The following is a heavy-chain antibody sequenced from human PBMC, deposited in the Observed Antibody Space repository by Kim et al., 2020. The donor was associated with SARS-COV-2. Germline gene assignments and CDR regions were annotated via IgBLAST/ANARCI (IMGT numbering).Heavy chain of an antibody. CDR3: ARADGSGSYTPWFDP. J-gene: IGHJ5*02. CDR1: APPLSSDGYY. D-gene: IGHD3-10*01. Sequence: SETLSLTFPFSAPPLSSDGYYWSWIHQHPGKGLEWIGYIYYSGSTYYNPSLKSRVTISVDTSKNQFSLKLSSVTAADTAVYYCARADGSGSYTPWFDPWGQGTLVTVSS. V-gene: IGHV4-31*03. CDR2: IYYSGST.